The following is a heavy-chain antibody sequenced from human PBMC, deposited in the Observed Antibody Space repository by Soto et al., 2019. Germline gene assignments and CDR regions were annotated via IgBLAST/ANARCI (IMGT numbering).Heavy chain of an antibody. V-gene: IGHV1-24*01. CDR2: FDPEDDET. Sequence: ASVKVSCKVSGYTLTELSMHWVRQAPGKGLEWMGGFDPEDDETIYAQKFQGRVTMTEDTSTDTAYMELSSLRSEDTAVYYCAIAVGYCTNGVCYLARREYNWFDPWGQGTLVTVSS. D-gene: IGHD2-8*01. CDR3: AIAVGYCTNGVCYLARREYNWFDP. CDR1: GYTLTELS. J-gene: IGHJ5*02.